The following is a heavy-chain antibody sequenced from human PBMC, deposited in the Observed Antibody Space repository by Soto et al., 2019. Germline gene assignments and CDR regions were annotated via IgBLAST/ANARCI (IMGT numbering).Heavy chain of an antibody. CDR1: GGSFTSNNW. CDR2: IYRTGST. Sequence: LSLTCAVSGGSFTSNNWWTWVRQPPGQGLEWIGEIYRTGSTNYNPSLKSRVTISLDKSENQFSLKVTSLTAADTAVYYCASRDPGTSVDYWGQGTLVTAPQ. J-gene: IGHJ4*02. D-gene: IGHD1-7*01. V-gene: IGHV4-4*02. CDR3: ASRDPGTSVDY.